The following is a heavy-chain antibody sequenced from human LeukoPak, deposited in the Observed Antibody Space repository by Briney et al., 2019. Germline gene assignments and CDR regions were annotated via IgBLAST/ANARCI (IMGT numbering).Heavy chain of an antibody. D-gene: IGHD2-21*01. V-gene: IGHV3-30-3*01. CDR3: ATTNHCGGGTCSSWSPDS. J-gene: IGHJ4*02. CDR1: GFTFSSYA. Sequence: PGGSLRLSCAASGFTFSSYAMHWVRQAPGKGLEWVAVVSYDGNYKYYLDSVKGRFTISRDNSKNTLDLQMNSLRPEDTALYYCATTNHCGGGTCSSWSPDSWGQGTLVTVSS. CDR2: VSYDGNYK.